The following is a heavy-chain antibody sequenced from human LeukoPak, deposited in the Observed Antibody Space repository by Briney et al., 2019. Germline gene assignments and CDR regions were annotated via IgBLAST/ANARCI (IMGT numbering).Heavy chain of an antibody. Sequence: SETLSLTCAVYGGSFSGYYWSWIRQPPGKGLEWIGEINHSGSTNYNLSLKSRVTISVDTSKNQFSLKLSSVTAADTAVYYCASWLAGYSSSWYDYWGQGTLVTVSS. CDR2: INHSGST. V-gene: IGHV4-34*01. CDR1: GGSFSGYY. D-gene: IGHD6-13*01. CDR3: ASWLAGYSSSWYDY. J-gene: IGHJ4*02.